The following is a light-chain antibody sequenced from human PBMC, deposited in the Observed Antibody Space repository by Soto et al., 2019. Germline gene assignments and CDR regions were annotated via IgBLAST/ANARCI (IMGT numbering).Light chain of an antibody. CDR1: RSVSSN. CDR2: GAS. V-gene: IGKV3-15*01. CDR3: HQYNNWPPWT. Sequence: EIVITQSPATLSVSPGERATLSCRASRSVSSNLAWYQQKPGQAPRLLIYGASTRATGIPARFSGSGSGTEFTLTISSLQSEDYAVYYCHQYNNWPPWTFGQGTKVEIK. J-gene: IGKJ1*01.